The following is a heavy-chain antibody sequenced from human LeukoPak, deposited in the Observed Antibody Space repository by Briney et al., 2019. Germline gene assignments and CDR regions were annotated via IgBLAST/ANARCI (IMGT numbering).Heavy chain of an antibody. CDR3: ARAITNYGYIFDY. J-gene: IGHJ4*02. CDR2: ISYDGSNK. V-gene: IGHV3-30*03. Sequence: GGSLRLSCAASGFTFSSYGMHWVRQAPGKGLEWVAVISYDGSNKYYADSVRGRFTISRDNAKNSLYLQMNSLRAEDTAVYYCARAITNYGYIFDYWGQGTLVTVSS. D-gene: IGHD5-18*01. CDR1: GFTFSSYG.